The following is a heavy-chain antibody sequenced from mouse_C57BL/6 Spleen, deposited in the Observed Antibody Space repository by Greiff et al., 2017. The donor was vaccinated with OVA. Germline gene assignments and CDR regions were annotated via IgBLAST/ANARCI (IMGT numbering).Heavy chain of an antibody. V-gene: IGHV5-9*01. Sequence: DVQLVESGGGLVKPGGSLKLSCAASGFTFSSYTMSWVRQTPEKRLEWVATISGGGGNTYYPDSVKGRFTFPRDNAKNTLYMEVSSLRSEDTAWYYCARQYYYVDDWGQGTTLTVSS. CDR3: ARQYYYVDD. J-gene: IGHJ2*01. CDR1: GFTFSSYT. CDR2: ISGGGGNT.